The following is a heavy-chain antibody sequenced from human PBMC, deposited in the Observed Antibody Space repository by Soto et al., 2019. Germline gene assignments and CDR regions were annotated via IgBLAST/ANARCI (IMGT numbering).Heavy chain of an antibody. CDR1: GFTFSSYA. CDR3: ARDFSYDFWSGYLSGRPRHPKDYYYYYGMDV. D-gene: IGHD3-3*01. J-gene: IGHJ6*02. CDR2: ISYDGSNK. V-gene: IGHV3-30-3*01. Sequence: GGSLRLSCAASGFTFSSYAMHWVRQAPGKGLEWVAVISYDGSNKYYADSVKGRFTISRDNSKNTLYLQMNSLRAEDTAVYYCARDFSYDFWSGYLSGRPRHPKDYYYYYGMDVWGQGTTVTVSS.